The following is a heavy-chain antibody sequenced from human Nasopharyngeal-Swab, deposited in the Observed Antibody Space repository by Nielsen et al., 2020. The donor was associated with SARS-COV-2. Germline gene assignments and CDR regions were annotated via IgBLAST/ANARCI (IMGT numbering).Heavy chain of an antibody. CDR1: GGSISSYY. Sequence: SENLSLTCTVSGGSISSYYWSWIRQPPGKGLEWIGYIYYSGSTNYNPSLKSRVTISVDTSKNQFSLKLSSVTAADTAVYYCARDVGYSSGWYGNYYYYMDVWGKGTTVTVSS. J-gene: IGHJ6*03. CDR2: IYYSGST. D-gene: IGHD6-19*01. CDR3: ARDVGYSSGWYGNYYYYMDV. V-gene: IGHV4-59*01.